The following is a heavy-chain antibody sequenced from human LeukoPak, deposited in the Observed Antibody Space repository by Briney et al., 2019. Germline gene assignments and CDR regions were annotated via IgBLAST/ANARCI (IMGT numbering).Heavy chain of an antibody. CDR3: AARPDSNRRPYDY. D-gene: IGHD1/OR15-1a*01. J-gene: IGHJ4*02. CDR2: IYSDGST. Sequence: PGGSLRLSCAASGYSVSDKPMTWVRQAAGKGLEWVSVIYSDGSTHYSESVRGRFYISRDNSKNTLYLQMNSLGAEDTAVYYCAARPDSNRRPYDYWGQGTLVTVSS. CDR1: GYSVSDKP. V-gene: IGHV3-66*01.